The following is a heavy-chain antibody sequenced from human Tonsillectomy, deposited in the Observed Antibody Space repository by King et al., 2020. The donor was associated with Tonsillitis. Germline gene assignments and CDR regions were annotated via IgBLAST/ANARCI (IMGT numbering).Heavy chain of an antibody. CDR2: ISDSGVST. J-gene: IGHJ5*02. V-gene: IGHV3-23*04. Sequence: VQLVESGGGLVQPGGSLRLSCGASGFTFSSYAVSWVRQAPGKGLEWVSLISDSGVSTYYADSVKGRFTISRDNSKNTLYLQMNSLGAEDTAVYYCAKGSRAGYDLVNWFDPWGQGTLVTVSS. CDR3: AKGSRAGYDLVNWFDP. D-gene: IGHD5-12*01. CDR1: GFTFSSYA.